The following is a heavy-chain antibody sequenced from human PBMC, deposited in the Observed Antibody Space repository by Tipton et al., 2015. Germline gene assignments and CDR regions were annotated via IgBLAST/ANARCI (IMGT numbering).Heavy chain of an antibody. CDR3: ARVRSHSSSWYGYYYYGMDV. CDR2: IWYDGRNQ. CDR1: GFSFSSYG. D-gene: IGHD6-13*01. V-gene: IGHV3-33*01. J-gene: IGHJ6*02. Sequence: SLRLSCAASGFSFSSYGMHWVRQAPGKGLEWVAVIWYDGRNQRYADSVKGRFTISRDNSKNTVYLQMNSLRPEDTAVYYCARVRSHSSSWYGYYYYGMDVWGQGTTVTVSS.